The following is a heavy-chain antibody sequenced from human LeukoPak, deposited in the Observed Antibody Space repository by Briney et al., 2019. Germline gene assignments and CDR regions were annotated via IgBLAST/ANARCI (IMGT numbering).Heavy chain of an antibody. CDR3: AKEYSSSSSWYYYMDV. D-gene: IGHD6-6*01. V-gene: IGHV3-30*18. CDR1: GFTFDDYG. Sequence: GGSLRLSCAASGFTFDDYGMHWVRQAPGKGLDWVAVISYDGSNKFYADSVKGRFTISRDNSKNTLYLQVNSLRAEDTAVYYCAKEYSSSSSWYYYMDVWGKGTTVTVSS. J-gene: IGHJ6*03. CDR2: ISYDGSNK.